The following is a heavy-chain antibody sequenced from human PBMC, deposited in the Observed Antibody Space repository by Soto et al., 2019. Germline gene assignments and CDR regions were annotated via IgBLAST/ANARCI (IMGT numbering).Heavy chain of an antibody. Sequence: SETLSLTCTVSGGSISSGGYYWSWIRQHPGKGLEWIGYIYYSGSTCYNPSLKSRVTISVDRSKNQFSLKLSSVTAADTAVYYCARSYCSSTSCSPHGMDVWGQGTTVTVSS. CDR3: ARSYCSSTSCSPHGMDV. CDR1: GGSISSGGYY. J-gene: IGHJ6*02. V-gene: IGHV4-31*03. CDR2: IYYSGST. D-gene: IGHD2-2*01.